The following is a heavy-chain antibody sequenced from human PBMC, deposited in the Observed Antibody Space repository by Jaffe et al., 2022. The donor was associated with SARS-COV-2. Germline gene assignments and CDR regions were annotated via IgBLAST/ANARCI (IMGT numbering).Heavy chain of an antibody. J-gene: IGHJ6*02. CDR2: ISAYNGNT. CDR3: ARASSSWYEPAIVYGMDV. D-gene: IGHD6-13*01. CDR1: GYTFTSYG. V-gene: IGHV1-18*01. Sequence: QVQLVQSGAEVKKPGASVKVSCKASGYTFTSYGISWVRQAPGQGLEWMGWISAYNGNTNYAQKLQGRVTMTTDTSTSTAYMELRSLRSDDTAVYYCARASSSWYEPAIVYGMDVWGQGTTVTVSS.